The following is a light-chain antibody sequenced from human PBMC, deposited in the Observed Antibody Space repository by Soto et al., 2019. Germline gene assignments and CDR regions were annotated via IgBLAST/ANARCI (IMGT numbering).Light chain of an antibody. Sequence: EIVMTRSPVTLSVSPGERATLSCRASQSVVSNLAWYQQKPGQAASLVIYGASTRATSIPARCSGRGSGTEITLTSSILQSEDVEVYYCQQCNNSPRTFGQGTKVDIK. CDR2: GAS. CDR3: QQCNNSPRT. V-gene: IGKV3-15*01. CDR1: QSVVSN. J-gene: IGKJ1*01.